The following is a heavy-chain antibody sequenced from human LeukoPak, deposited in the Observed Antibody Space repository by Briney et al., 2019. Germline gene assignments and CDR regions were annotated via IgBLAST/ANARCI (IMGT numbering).Heavy chain of an antibody. CDR1: GFTFSSYA. J-gene: IGHJ6*02. V-gene: IGHV3-30*14. CDR2: ISYDGSNK. D-gene: IGHD5-24*01. CDR3: ARAGDGYKPYYYYYGMDV. Sequence: GRSLRVSCAASGFTFSSYAMHGVRQAPGKGLEWVAVISYDGSNKYYADSVKGRFTISRDNSKNTLYLQMNSLRAEDTAVYYCARAGDGYKPYYYYYGMDVWGQGTTVTVSS.